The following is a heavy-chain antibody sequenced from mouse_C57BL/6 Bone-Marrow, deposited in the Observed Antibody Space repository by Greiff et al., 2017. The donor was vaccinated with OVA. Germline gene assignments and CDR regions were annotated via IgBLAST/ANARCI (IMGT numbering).Heavy chain of an antibody. V-gene: IGHV6-6*01. J-gene: IGHJ1*03. CDR1: GFTFSDAW. CDR2: IRNKANNHAT. Sequence: EVKVEESGGGLVQPGGSMKLSCAASGFTFSDAWMDWVRQSPEQGLEWVAEIRNKANNHATYYAVSVKGRFTIARDDSKSSVYLQMNSIRAEDTGIYYCTYDGSSPWYFDVWGTGTTVTVSS. D-gene: IGHD1-1*01. CDR3: TYDGSSPWYFDV.